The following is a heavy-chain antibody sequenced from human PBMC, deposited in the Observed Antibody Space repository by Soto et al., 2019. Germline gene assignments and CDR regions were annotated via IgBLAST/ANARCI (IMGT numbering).Heavy chain of an antibody. CDR2: IIPIFGTA. CDR3: ARVRITMVRGVKHYYGMDV. Sequence: QVQLVRSGAEVKKPGSSVKVSCKASGGTFSSYAISWVRQAPGQGLEWMGGIIPIFGTANYAQKFQGRVTITADESTSTAYMELSSLRSEDTAVYYCARVRITMVRGVKHYYGMDVWGQGTTVTVSS. J-gene: IGHJ6*02. CDR1: GGTFSSYA. D-gene: IGHD3-10*01. V-gene: IGHV1-69*12.